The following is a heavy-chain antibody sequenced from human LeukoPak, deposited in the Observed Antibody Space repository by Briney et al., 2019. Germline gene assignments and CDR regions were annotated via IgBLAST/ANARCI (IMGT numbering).Heavy chain of an antibody. Sequence: GGSLRLSCAASGFTFSSYWMHWVRQAPGKGLVWVSRINSDGSSTSYADSVKGRFTISRDNAKNSLYLQMNSLRAEDTAVYYCARGLYDILTGFVFDYWGQGTLVTVSS. CDR3: ARGLYDILTGFVFDY. J-gene: IGHJ4*02. CDR2: INSDGSST. D-gene: IGHD3-9*01. V-gene: IGHV3-74*01. CDR1: GFTFSSYW.